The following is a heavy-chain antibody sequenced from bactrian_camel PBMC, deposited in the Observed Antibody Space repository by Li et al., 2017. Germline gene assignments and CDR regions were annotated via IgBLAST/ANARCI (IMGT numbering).Heavy chain of an antibody. CDR1: GYTGSIRF. CDR2: ISPGGGTT. Sequence: VQLVESGGGSVQAGGSLRLSCAASGYTGSIRFMAWFRQAPGKEREGVATISPGGGTTYYADSVKGRFTLSRDNAKNTVYLQMYSLKPEDTAMYYWSAKRVYCPRSPSAFTTWGQGTQVTVS. D-gene: IGHD2*01. J-gene: IGHJ4*01. V-gene: IGHV3S40*01. CDR3: SAKRVYCPRSPSAFTT.